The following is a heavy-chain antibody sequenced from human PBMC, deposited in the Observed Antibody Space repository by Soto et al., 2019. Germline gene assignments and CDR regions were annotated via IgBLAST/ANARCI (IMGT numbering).Heavy chain of an antibody. CDR1: GGSISSYY. Sequence: SETLSLTCTVSGGSISSYYWSWIRQPPGKGLEWIGYIYYSGSTNYNPSLKSRVTISVDTSKNQFSLKLSSVTAADTAVYYCARVDVNYYMDVWGKGTTVTVSS. CDR3: ARVDVNYYMDV. CDR2: IYYSGST. V-gene: IGHV4-59*01. J-gene: IGHJ6*03.